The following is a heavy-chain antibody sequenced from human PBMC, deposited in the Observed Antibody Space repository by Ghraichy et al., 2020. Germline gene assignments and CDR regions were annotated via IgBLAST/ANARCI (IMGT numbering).Heavy chain of an antibody. V-gene: IGHV4-30-4*01. D-gene: IGHD3-10*01. CDR1: GGSISSGDYY. CDR2: IYYSGIT. CDR3: ARADTYYYGSGSYFDP. Sequence: SETLSLTCTVSGGSISSGDYYWSWIRQPPGKGLEWIGYIYYSGITYYNPSLQSRVTISVDTSKNQFSLKLSSVTAADTAVYYCARADTYYYGSGSYFDPWGQGTLVTVSS. J-gene: IGHJ5*02.